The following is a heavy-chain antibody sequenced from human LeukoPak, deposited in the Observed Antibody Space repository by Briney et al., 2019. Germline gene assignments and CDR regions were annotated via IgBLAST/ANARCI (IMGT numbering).Heavy chain of an antibody. V-gene: IGHV3-23*01. J-gene: IGHJ4*02. CDR1: GLTFSSYA. D-gene: IGHD3-22*01. CDR2: ISGSGGST. CDR3: AKARYYYDSSGYDY. Sequence: GGSLRLSCAASGLTFSSYAMSWVRQAPGKGLEWVSAISGSGGSTYYADSVKGRFTISRDNSKNTLYLQMNSLRAEDTAVYYCAKARYYYDSSGYDYWGQGTLVTVSS.